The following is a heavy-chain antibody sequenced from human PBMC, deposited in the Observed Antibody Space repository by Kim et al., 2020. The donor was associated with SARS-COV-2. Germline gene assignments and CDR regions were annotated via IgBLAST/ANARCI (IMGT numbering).Heavy chain of an antibody. V-gene: IGHV7-4-1*02. CDR3: ARGDDFWSGYYHGDFDY. J-gene: IGHJ4*02. Sequence: ASVKVSCKASGYTFTSYAMNWVRQAPGQGLEWMGWINTNTGNPTYAQGFTGRFVFSLDTSVSTAYLQISSLKAEDTAVYYCARGDDFWSGYYHGDFDYWGQGTLVTVSS. D-gene: IGHD3-3*01. CDR2: INTNTGNP. CDR1: GYTFTSYA.